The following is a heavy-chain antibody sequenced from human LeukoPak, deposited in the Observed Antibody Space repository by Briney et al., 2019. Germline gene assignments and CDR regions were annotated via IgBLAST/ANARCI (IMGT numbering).Heavy chain of an antibody. CDR2: IKSKSDGGTT. CDR3: TTDPARWIRHDY. Sequence: PGGSLRLSCAASGFTFGNAWMSWVRQAPGQGLEWVGRIKSKSDGGTTDYAAPVKGRFTISRDDSKNTLYLQLNSLEIEDTAVYYCTTDPARWIRHDYWGQGTLVTVSS. CDR1: GFTFGNAW. V-gene: IGHV3-15*01. J-gene: IGHJ4*02. D-gene: IGHD5-18*01.